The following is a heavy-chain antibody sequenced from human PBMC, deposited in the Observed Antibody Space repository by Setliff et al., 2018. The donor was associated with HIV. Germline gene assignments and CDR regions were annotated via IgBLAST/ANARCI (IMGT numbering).Heavy chain of an antibody. V-gene: IGHV4-34*01. CDR2: INQSGGT. J-gene: IGHJ5*02. D-gene: IGHD3-10*01. CDR1: NTFVSGYY. CDR3: ARGLGITMVRGIRTFDP. Sequence: PSETLSLTCAVYNTFVSGYYWTWIRQSPGRGLEWIGEINQSGGTDYNPSLRSRVYMSLDTSKNQFSLKLLSVTAADSAVYYCARGLGITMVRGIRTFDPWGQGTQVTVSS.